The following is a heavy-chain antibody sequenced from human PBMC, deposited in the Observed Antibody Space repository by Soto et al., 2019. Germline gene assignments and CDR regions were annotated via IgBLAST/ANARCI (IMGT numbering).Heavy chain of an antibody. CDR1: GFTFSNY. V-gene: IGHV3-66*01. CDR2: IYSGGST. Sequence: GSLRLSCAPSGFTFSNYMSWVRQAPGKGLEWVSVIYSGGSTYYADSVKGRFTISRDNSKNTLYLQMNSLRAEDTAVYYCARDLFFAGDSSGYNWFDPWGQGTLVTVSS. J-gene: IGHJ5*02. D-gene: IGHD6-19*01. CDR3: ARDLFFAGDSSGYNWFDP.